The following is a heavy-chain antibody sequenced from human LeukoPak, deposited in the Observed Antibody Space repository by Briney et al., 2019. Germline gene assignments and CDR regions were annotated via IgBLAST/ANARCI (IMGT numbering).Heavy chain of an antibody. V-gene: IGHV5-51*01. Sequence: GESLKISCKGSGYSFTSYWIGWVRQMPGKGLEWMGIIYPGDSDTRYGPSFQGQVTISADKSISTAYLQWSSLKASDTAMYYCAKEKGGYYDSSGYHPNWFDPWGQGTLVTVSS. CDR2: IYPGDSDT. CDR1: GYSFTSYW. J-gene: IGHJ5*02. D-gene: IGHD3-22*01. CDR3: AKEKGGYYDSSGYHPNWFDP.